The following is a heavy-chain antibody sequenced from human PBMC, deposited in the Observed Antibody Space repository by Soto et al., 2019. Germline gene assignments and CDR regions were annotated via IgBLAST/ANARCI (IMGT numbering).Heavy chain of an antibody. D-gene: IGHD3-16*01. J-gene: IGHJ6*02. Sequence: ASVKVSCKASGYTFIGYYIHWGRQAPGQGPEWMGWINPNSGGKNYAQRFQGWVTMTRDRSISTAYMELSRLKSDDTAVYYCARVGGGLASLGYYGMDVWGQGTTVTVSS. CDR3: ARVGGGLASLGYYGMDV. CDR1: GYTFIGYY. CDR2: INPNSGGK. V-gene: IGHV1-2*04.